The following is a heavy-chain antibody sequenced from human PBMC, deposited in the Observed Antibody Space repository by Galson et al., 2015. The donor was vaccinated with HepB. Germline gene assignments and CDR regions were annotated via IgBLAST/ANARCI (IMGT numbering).Heavy chain of an antibody. CDR1: GGSISSSSYY. J-gene: IGHJ4*02. D-gene: IGHD2-21*02. CDR3: ARFRRAYSIVVVTEYFDY. V-gene: IGHV4-39*07. CDR2: IYYSGGT. Sequence: TLSLTCTVSGGSISSSSYYWGWIRQPPGKGLEWIGSIYYSGGTYYNPSLKSRVTISVDTSKNQFSLKLSSVTAADTAVYYCARFRRAYSIVVVTEYFDYWGQGTLVTVSS.